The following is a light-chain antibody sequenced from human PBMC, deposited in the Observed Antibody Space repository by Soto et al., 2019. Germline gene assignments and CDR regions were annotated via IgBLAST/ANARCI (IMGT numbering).Light chain of an antibody. V-gene: IGLV2-8*01. CDR1: SSDVGGYNY. CDR2: DVS. CDR3: SSYAGSKNLI. J-gene: IGLJ2*01. Sequence: QSALTQPPSASGSPGQSVTISCTGTSSDVGGYNYVSWYQQHPGKAPKLIIYDVSKRPSGVPDRFSGSKSGNTASLTVSGLQTDDEADYYCSSYAGSKNLIFGGGTKVTVL.